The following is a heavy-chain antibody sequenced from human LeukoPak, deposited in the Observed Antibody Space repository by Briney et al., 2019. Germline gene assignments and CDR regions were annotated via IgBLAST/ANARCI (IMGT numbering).Heavy chain of an antibody. CDR1: GFTFGGYA. V-gene: IGHV3-49*04. Sequence: GGSLRLSCRGSGFTFGGYALSWVRQAPGKGLEWVGFIRSKALYGTSEYAASVEGRFTISRDDSNSIAYLQMNSLKTEDTAVYFCVRESVRDYYFDYWGQGTLVTVS. D-gene: IGHD3-10*02. CDR3: VRESVRDYYFDY. J-gene: IGHJ4*02. CDR2: IRSKALYGTS.